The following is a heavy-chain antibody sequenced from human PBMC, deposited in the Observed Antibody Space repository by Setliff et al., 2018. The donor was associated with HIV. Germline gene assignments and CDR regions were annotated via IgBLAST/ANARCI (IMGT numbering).Heavy chain of an antibody. J-gene: IGHJ4*02. V-gene: IGHV4-39*02. CDR2: VHYTGNT. Sequence: PEETLSLTCTVSGGSITSSTYYWGWIRQPPGKGLEWIGTVHYTGNTYHNPSLKSRVTISVEVSKNQISLKLTAVTAADSAVYYCAREGDGIDFWGQGTLVTVSS. D-gene: IGHD2-21*02. CDR1: GGSITSSTYY. CDR3: AREGDGIDF.